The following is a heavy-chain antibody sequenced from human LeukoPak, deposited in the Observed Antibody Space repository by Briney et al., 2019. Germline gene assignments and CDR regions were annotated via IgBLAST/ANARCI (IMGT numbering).Heavy chain of an antibody. J-gene: IGHJ4*02. CDR1: GFTFSSYS. Sequence: GGSLRLSCAASGFTFSSYSMNWVRQAPGKGLEWVSSISSSSSYIYYADSVKGRFTISRDNSKNMLFLQMNSLRAEDTAVYYCAKDLIVGALDYWGQGTLVTVSS. D-gene: IGHD1-26*01. V-gene: IGHV3-21*04. CDR2: ISSSSSYI. CDR3: AKDLIVGALDY.